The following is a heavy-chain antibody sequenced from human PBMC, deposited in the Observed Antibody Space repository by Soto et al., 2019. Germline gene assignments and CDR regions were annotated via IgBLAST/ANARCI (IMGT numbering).Heavy chain of an antibody. CDR2: MNPRSGDA. J-gene: IGHJ4*02. V-gene: IGHV1-8*02. Sequence: QVQLVQSGAEVKKPGASVKVSCKASGYNIIDYDITWVRQATGQGLDWMGWMNPRSGDAVYAQTFQDRLTKSADISASTMFLELSSLKSDDTDIYYCARVHYDNVLREDFWGQGTLVSVSS. CDR3: ARVHYDNVLREDF. D-gene: IGHD3-16*01. CDR1: GYNIIDYD.